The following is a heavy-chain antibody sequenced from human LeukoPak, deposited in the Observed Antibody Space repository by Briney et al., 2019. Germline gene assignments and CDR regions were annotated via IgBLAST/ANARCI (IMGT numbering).Heavy chain of an antibody. CDR3: ARDSPSSVVVPAALRSAFDI. CDR1: GFTFSSYA. CDR2: ISYDGSNK. V-gene: IGHV3-30-3*01. D-gene: IGHD2-2*01. J-gene: IGHJ3*02. Sequence: GGSLRLSCAASGFTFSSYAMHWVRQAPGKGLEWVAVISYDGSNKYYADSVKGRFTISRDNSKNTLYLQMNSLRAEDTAVYYCARDSPSSVVVPAALRSAFDIWGQGTMVTVSS.